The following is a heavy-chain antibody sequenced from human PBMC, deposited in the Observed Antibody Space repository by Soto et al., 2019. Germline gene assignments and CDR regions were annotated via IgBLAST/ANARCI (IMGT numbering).Heavy chain of an antibody. CDR1: GYTSTSYY. V-gene: IGHV4-59*01. Sequence: SETLTLPCAVSGYTSTSYYWGWIRQAPGKGLEWIGHIHNSGTSTHNPSLNGRVTISIDMSKKQFSLKLTSLTSADTAVYYCARDFYDSVGYTWFDSWSQGTLVTVSS. J-gene: IGHJ5*01. D-gene: IGHD3-22*01. CDR2: IHNSGTS. CDR3: ARDFYDSVGYTWFDS.